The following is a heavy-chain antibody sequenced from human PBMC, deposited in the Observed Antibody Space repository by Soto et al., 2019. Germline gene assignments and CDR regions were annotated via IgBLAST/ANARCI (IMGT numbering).Heavy chain of an antibody. CDR2: IMPIFRTP. CDR1: GGTFSNSA. D-gene: IGHD1-1*01. Sequence: QVQLEQSGAEVKKPGSSVKVSCKTSGGTFSNSAISWVRQAPGQGPEWMGGIMPIFRTPDYAPKFQDRVTITADESTTSAYMEWRGLRSDDTAVYYCARDKDRLQRGGNYDYLLYVWGQGITVIVSS. V-gene: IGHV1-69*12. J-gene: IGHJ6*02. CDR3: ARDKDRLQRGGNYDYLLYV.